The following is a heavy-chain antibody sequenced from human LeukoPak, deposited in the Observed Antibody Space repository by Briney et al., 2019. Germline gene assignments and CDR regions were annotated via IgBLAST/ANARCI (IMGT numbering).Heavy chain of an antibody. J-gene: IGHJ4*02. CDR3: TTLVGDWGHDY. CDR1: GFTFSSSG. V-gene: IGHV3-33*01. D-gene: IGHD2-21*02. CDR2: IWYDGSNK. Sequence: PGRSLRLSCAASGFTFSSSGMHWVRQAPGKGLEWVALIWYDGSNKYYADSGKGRFTISRDDSKNTAYLQMHSLNTEDTAVYYCTTLVGDWGHDYLGQGSLVNVS.